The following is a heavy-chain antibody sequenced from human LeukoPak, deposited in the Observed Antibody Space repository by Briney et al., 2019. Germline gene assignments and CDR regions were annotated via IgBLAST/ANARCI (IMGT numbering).Heavy chain of an antibody. D-gene: IGHD6-13*01. J-gene: IGHJ4*02. CDR2: ISAYNGNT. CDR3: ARGRLGSSWYYLDY. V-gene: IGHV1-18*01. Sequence: GASVKVSCKASGYTFTSYGINWVRQAPGQGLEWMGWISAYNGNTNYAQKFQGGVTMTTDTSTSTAYMELRSLRSDDTAVYYCARGRLGSSWYYLDYWGQGTLVTVSS. CDR1: GYTFTSYG.